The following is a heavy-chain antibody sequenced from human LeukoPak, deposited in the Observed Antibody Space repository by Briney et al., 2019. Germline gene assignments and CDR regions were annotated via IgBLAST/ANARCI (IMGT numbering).Heavy chain of an antibody. D-gene: IGHD3-10*01. J-gene: IGHJ4*02. CDR2: INPNSGGT. CDR1: GYTFTDYY. CDR3: ARIHPWGVRGVISDY. V-gene: IGHV1-2*02. Sequence: GASVKVSCKASGYTFTDYYIHWVRQAPGQGLEWKGGINPNSGGTNYAQNFQGRVTMTRDTSISTAYMELSRLRSDDTAVYYCARIHPWGVRGVISDYWGQGTLVTASS.